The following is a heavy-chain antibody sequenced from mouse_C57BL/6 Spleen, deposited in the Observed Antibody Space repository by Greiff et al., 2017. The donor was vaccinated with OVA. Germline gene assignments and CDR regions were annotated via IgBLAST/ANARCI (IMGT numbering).Heavy chain of an antibody. CDR1: GYTFTSYW. CDR3: ARQLRDYAMDY. Sequence: QVQLQQSGAELVRPGSSVKLSCKASGYTFTSYWMDWVKQRPGQGLEWIGNIYPSDSETHYNQKFKDKATLTVDKSASTAYMQLSSLTSEDSAVYYCARQLRDYAMDYWGQGTSVTVSS. D-gene: IGHD3-2*02. CDR2: IYPSDSET. J-gene: IGHJ4*01. V-gene: IGHV1-61*01.